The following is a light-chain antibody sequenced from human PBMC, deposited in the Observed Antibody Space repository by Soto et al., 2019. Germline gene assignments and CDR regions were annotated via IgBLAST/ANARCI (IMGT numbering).Light chain of an antibody. CDR1: SSDVGGYNY. Sequence: QSALTQPPSASGSPGQSVAISCTGTSSDVGGYNYVSWYQQHPGKAPKLMIYEVNERPSGVPDRFSGSKSGNTASLTVSGLQADDEGNYYCSSYAGGNNWVFGGGTKLTVL. CDR2: EVN. CDR3: SSYAGGNNWV. J-gene: IGLJ3*02. V-gene: IGLV2-8*01.